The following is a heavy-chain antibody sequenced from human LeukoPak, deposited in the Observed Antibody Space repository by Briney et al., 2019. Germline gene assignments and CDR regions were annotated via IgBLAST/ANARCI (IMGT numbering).Heavy chain of an antibody. D-gene: IGHD3-10*01. Sequence: GGSLRLSCAASGFTFSGYSMNWVRQAVGKGLEWVSYISASSSSIYYADSVKGGFTISRDNAKNSLYLQMNSLRDEDTAVYYCARRAAGRPGADYFQHWGQGILVTVSS. J-gene: IGHJ1*01. CDR3: ARRAAGRPGADYFQH. CDR2: ISASSSSI. CDR1: GFTFSGYS. V-gene: IGHV3-48*02.